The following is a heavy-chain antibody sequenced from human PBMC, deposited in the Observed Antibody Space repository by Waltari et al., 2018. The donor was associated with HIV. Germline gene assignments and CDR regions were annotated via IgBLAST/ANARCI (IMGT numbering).Heavy chain of an antibody. CDR3: VKEYQYSHSWYSFYGTDV. D-gene: IGHD6-13*01. Sequence: EVQLLESGGGLVQPGGFLRLSCAASGFTFSNYAMNRVRQAPGNGLGWVAAISGSGVSTYYADSVKGRITISRDISKNTLYLQMNSLRAEDTAVYFCVKEYQYSHSWYSFYGTDVWGQGTTVTVSS. CDR1: GFTFSNYA. J-gene: IGHJ6*02. CDR2: ISGSGVST. V-gene: IGHV3-23*01.